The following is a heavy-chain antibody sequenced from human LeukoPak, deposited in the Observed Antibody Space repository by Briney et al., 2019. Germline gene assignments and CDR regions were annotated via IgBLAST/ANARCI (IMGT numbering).Heavy chain of an antibody. D-gene: IGHD2-8*01. CDR1: GYTFTSYY. CDR2: IKPSDGFT. Sequence: ASVKVSCKASGYTFTSYYVHWVRQAPGQGLEWMGVIKPSDGFTSYAQKFQGRLTVTRDMSTSTVYMELNSLRSEDTAVYYCATDSARNCTNGVCPPAVWGKGTTVTVSS. J-gene: IGHJ6*04. CDR3: ATDSARNCTNGVCPPAV. V-gene: IGHV1-46*01.